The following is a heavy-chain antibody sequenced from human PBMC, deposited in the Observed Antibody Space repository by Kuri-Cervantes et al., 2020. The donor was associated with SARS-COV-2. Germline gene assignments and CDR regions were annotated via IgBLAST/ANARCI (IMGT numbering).Heavy chain of an antibody. V-gene: IGHV4-59*12. CDR1: GGSISSYY. CDR2: IYYSGST. Sequence: SETLSLTCTVSGGSISSYYWSWIRQPQGKGLEWIGYIYYSGSTYYNPSLKSRVTISVDTSKNQFTLKLSSVTAADTAVYYCARDYNYYEFWSGYLGFVYWGQGTLVTVSS. CDR3: ARDYNYYEFWSGYLGFVY. D-gene: IGHD3-3*01. J-gene: IGHJ4*02.